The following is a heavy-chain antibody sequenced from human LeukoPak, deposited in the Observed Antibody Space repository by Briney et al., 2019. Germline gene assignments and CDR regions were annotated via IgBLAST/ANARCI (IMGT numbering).Heavy chain of an antibody. CDR3: ARLFSSGWTGRLDY. CDR1: GGSISSYY. Sequence: KPSETLSLTCTVSGGSISSYYWSWIRQPPGKGLEWIGYIYYSGSTNYNPSLKSRVTISVDTSKNQFSLKLSSVTAADTAVYYCARLFSSGWTGRLDYWGQGTLVTVSS. CDR2: IYYSGST. D-gene: IGHD6-19*01. J-gene: IGHJ4*02. V-gene: IGHV4-59*01.